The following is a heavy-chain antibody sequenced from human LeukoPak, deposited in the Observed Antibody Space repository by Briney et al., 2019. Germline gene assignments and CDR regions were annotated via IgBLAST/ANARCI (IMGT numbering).Heavy chain of an antibody. CDR2: MYSSGST. V-gene: IGHV4-39*01. CDR1: GASISKITYY. D-gene: IGHD2-2*01. CDR3: ARHLIGEVVPAALGY. Sequence: SETLSLTCTVSGASISKITYYWGWIRQPPGKGLEWIGSMYSSGSTYYKPSLKSRVTISVDTSKNQFSLKLSSVTAADTAVYYCARHLIGEVVPAALGYWGQGTLVTVSS. J-gene: IGHJ4*02.